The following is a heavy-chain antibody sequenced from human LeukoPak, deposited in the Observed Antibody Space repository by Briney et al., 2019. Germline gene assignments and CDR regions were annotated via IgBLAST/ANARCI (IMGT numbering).Heavy chain of an antibody. D-gene: IGHD3-9*01. J-gene: IGHJ4*02. CDR2: IYTSGST. Sequence: PSQTLSLTCTVSGGSISSGSDYWSWIRQPAGKGLEWIGRIYTSGSTNYNPSLKGRVTISVDTSKNQFSLKLSSVTAADTAVYYCARVGYDILTGSSPFDYWGQGTLVTVSS. CDR1: GGSISSGSDY. V-gene: IGHV4-61*02. CDR3: ARVGYDILTGSSPFDY.